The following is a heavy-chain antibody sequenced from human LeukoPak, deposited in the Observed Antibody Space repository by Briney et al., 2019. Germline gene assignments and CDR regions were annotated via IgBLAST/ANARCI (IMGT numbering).Heavy chain of an antibody. CDR3: TKDVMTGFSSGWYFGS. Sequence: GSSLRLSCAASGFTFRSFAMSWGRQAPREGLELVAVTSDDEDSTHYAESVRGRFIISTDNSKNSLNLQMNSLRAEDTAVYYCTKDVMTGFSSGWYFGSWGQGTQVTVSS. CDR2: TSDDEDST. V-gene: IGHV3-23*01. D-gene: IGHD6-25*01. J-gene: IGHJ4*02. CDR1: GFTFRSFA.